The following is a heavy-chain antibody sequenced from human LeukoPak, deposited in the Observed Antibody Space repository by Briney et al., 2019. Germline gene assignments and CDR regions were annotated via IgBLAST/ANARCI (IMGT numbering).Heavy chain of an antibody. CDR1: GFTFSSYD. D-gene: IGHD6-13*01. V-gene: IGHV3-48*04. J-gene: IGHJ6*03. Sequence: GGSLRLSCAASGFTFSSYDMNWVRQAPRKGLEWVSYISSSSRTIYYADSVKGRFTISRDNAKNSLYLQMNSLRGEDTAVYYCARGAAAGRYDYYYMDVWGKGTTVTVSS. CDR2: ISSSSRTI. CDR3: ARGAAAGRYDYYYMDV.